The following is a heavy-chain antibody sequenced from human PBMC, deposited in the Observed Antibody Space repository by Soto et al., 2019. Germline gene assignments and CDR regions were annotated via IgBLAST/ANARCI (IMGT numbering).Heavy chain of an antibody. J-gene: IGHJ4*02. D-gene: IGHD3-16*01. Sequence: QVHLVQSGAEVKKPGASVKVSCKASGYSFTDYDLYWLRQAPGQGLEWMGGINPKYGVTNFAQGFQGRVTMTRDTSISTAYLELSGLTSDDTAVYYCARDPIGGGAPYYFDYWGQGTLVTVSS. V-gene: IGHV1-2*02. CDR2: INPKYGVT. CDR1: GYSFTDYD. CDR3: ARDPIGGGAPYYFDY.